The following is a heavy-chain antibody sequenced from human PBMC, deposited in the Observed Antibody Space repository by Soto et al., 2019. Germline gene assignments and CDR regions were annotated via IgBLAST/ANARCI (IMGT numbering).Heavy chain of an antibody. D-gene: IGHD3-16*02. CDR1: GGSFSGYY. CDR2: VDHSGRT. Sequence: SETLSLTCVVSGGSFSGYYWTWIRQSPGKGLEWIGEVDHSGRTSYNPSLKSRVTMSVDTSRSQFSLSLRSVTAADTAMYYCARDRHNNFFDPWGQGTLVTVSS. J-gene: IGHJ5*02. CDR3: ARDRHNNFFDP. V-gene: IGHV4-34*10.